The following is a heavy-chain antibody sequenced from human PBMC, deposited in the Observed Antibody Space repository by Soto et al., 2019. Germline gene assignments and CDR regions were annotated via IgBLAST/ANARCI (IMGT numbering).Heavy chain of an antibody. CDR3: ARHGADYDFWSGYQAIDY. J-gene: IGHJ4*02. CDR2: IYYSGST. V-gene: IGHV4-39*01. Sequence: ASETLSLTCTVSGGSISSSSYYWGWIRQPPGKGLEWIGSIYYSGSTYYNPSLKSRVTISVDTSKNQFSLKLSSVTAADTAVYYCARHGADYDFWSGYQAIDYWAQGTLVSV. D-gene: IGHD3-3*01. CDR1: GGSISSSSYY.